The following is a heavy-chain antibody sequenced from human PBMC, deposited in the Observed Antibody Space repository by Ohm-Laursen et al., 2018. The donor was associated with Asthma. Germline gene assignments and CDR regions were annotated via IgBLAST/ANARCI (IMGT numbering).Heavy chain of an antibody. V-gene: IGHV1-18*01. CDR2: ISAYNGNT. J-gene: IGHJ4*02. D-gene: IGHD6-13*01. CDR1: GYTFTSYG. CDR3: ARHEAAAGTWILDY. Sequence: SSVKVSCKASGYTFTSYGISWVRQAPGQGLEWMGWISAYNGNTNYAQKIQGRVTMTTDTSTSTAYMELRSLRSDYTAVYYCARHEAAAGTWILDYWGQGTLVTVSS.